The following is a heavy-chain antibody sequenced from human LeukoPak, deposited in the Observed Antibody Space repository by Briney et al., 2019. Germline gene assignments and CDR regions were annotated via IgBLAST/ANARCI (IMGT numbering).Heavy chain of an antibody. J-gene: IGHJ4*02. Sequence: GGSLRLSCAVSGFPVSSNYMTWVRQAPGKGLEWVSGISWNSGTIDYADSVRGRSTISRDNAKNSLYLQMDSLRVEDTAFYYCAKDNRRHYTSGPNPDSLHWGQGALVTVSS. CDR3: AKDNRRHYTSGPNPDSLH. CDR2: ISWNSGTI. V-gene: IGHV3-9*01. CDR1: GFPVSSNY. D-gene: IGHD6-19*01.